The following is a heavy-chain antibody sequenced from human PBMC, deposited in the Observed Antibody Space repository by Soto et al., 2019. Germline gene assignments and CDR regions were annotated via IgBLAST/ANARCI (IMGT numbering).Heavy chain of an antibody. V-gene: IGHV3-48*01. CDR3: ARDTGGAAYSSGWYGY. J-gene: IGHJ4*02. CDR1: GFTFSSYS. CDR2: ISSSSSTI. Sequence: EVQLVESGGGLVQPGGSLRLSCAASGFTFSSYSMNWARQAPGKGLEWVSYISSSSSTIYYADSVKGRFTISRDNAKNSLYLQMNSLRAEDTAVYYCARDTGGAAYSSGWYGYWGQGTLVTVSS. D-gene: IGHD6-19*01.